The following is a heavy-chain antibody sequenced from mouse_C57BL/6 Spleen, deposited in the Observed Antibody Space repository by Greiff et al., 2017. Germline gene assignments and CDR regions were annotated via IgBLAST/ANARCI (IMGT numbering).Heavy chain of an antibody. CDR3: AGDSFYAMDY. J-gene: IGHJ4*01. D-gene: IGHD3-3*01. Sequence: EVQLQQSGPELVKPGASVKISCKASGYTFTDYYMNWVKQSHGKSLEWIGDINPNNGGTSYNQKFKGKATLTVDKSSSTAYMELRSLTSEDSAVYYCAGDSFYAMDYWGQGTSVTVSS. V-gene: IGHV1-26*01. CDR1: GYTFTDYY. CDR2: INPNNGGT.